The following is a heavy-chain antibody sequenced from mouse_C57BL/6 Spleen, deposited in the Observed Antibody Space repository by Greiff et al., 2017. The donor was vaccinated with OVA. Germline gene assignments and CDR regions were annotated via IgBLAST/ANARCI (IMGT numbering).Heavy chain of an antibody. Sequence: EVHLVESGGGLVQPGGSLKLSCAASGFTFSDYYMYWVRQTPEKRLEWVAYISNGGGSTYYPDTVKGRFTISRDNAKNTLYLQMSRLKSEDTAMYYCARRALYDSNYGYFDVWGTGTTVTVSS. D-gene: IGHD2-5*01. V-gene: IGHV5-12*01. J-gene: IGHJ1*03. CDR1: GFTFSDYY. CDR2: ISNGGGST. CDR3: ARRALYDSNYGYFDV.